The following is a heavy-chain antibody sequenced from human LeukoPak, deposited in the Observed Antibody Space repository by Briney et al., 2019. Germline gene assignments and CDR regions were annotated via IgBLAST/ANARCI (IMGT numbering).Heavy chain of an antibody. J-gene: IGHJ5*02. CDR3: ARGLSYDLKSVDNWFDP. V-gene: IGHV1-69*13. Sequence: LVKVSCKASGGTFSSYAISWVRQAPGQGLEWMGGNIPIFGTANYAQKFQGRVTITADESTSTAYMELSSLRSEDTAVYYCARGLSYDLKSVDNWFDPWGQGTLVTVSS. CDR2: NIPIFGTA. D-gene: IGHD3-3*01. CDR1: GGTFSSYA.